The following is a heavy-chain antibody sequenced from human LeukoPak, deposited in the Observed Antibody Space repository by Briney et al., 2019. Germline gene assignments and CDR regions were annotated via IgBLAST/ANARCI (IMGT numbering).Heavy chain of an antibody. J-gene: IGHJ6*04. D-gene: IGHD5-18*01. CDR2: IYTSGST. CDR1: GDSISSGDYY. CDR3: ARHRSYGRPMDV. Sequence: SETLSLTCTVSGDSISSGDYYWSWIRQPAGKGLEWIGRIYTSGSTNYNPSLKSRVTISVDTSKNQFSLKLTSVTAADTAVYFCARHRSYGRPMDVWGKGTTVTISS. V-gene: IGHV4-61*02.